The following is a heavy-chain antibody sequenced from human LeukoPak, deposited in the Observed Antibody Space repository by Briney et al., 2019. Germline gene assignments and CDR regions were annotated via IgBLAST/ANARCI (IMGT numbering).Heavy chain of an antibody. D-gene: IGHD5-18*01. Sequence: GGSLRLSCAASGLTFSSYAMNWVRQAPGKGLEWVSAISGSGGTTYYPDSVKGRFTISRDNSKNTLYLQMNSLRAGDTAVYYCAKAIQPNYFDYWGQGTLVTVSS. V-gene: IGHV3-23*01. J-gene: IGHJ4*02. CDR3: AKAIQPNYFDY. CDR1: GLTFSSYA. CDR2: ISGSGGTT.